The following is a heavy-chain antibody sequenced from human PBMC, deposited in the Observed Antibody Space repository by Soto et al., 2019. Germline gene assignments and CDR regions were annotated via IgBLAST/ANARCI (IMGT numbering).Heavy chain of an antibody. Sequence: PSETLSLTCAVYGGSFSGYYWSWIRQPPGKGLEWIGEINHSGSTNYNPSLKSRVTISVDTSKNQFSLKLSSVTAADTAVYYCARERAYSGYLYAFDIWGQGTMVTVSS. J-gene: IGHJ3*02. CDR1: GGSFSGYY. V-gene: IGHV4-34*01. D-gene: IGHD5-12*01. CDR3: ARERAYSGYLYAFDI. CDR2: INHSGST.